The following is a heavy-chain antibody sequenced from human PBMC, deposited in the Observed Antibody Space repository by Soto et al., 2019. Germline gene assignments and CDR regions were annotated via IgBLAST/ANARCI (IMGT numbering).Heavy chain of an antibody. Sequence: SETLTLTCTVSDDFISSYYWNWIRQPAGKGLEWIGRVSTNGATNYNPSLESRVTMSVDTSKNQFSLKLTSVTAADTAVYFCARADYEILTGSYAMDVWGQGTTVTVSS. V-gene: IGHV4-4*07. D-gene: IGHD3-9*01. CDR1: DDFISSYY. CDR2: VSTNGAT. J-gene: IGHJ6*02. CDR3: ARADYEILTGSYAMDV.